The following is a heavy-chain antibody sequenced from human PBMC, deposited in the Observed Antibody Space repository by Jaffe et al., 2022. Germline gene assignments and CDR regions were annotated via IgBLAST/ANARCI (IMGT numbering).Heavy chain of an antibody. V-gene: IGHV5-51*03. CDR3: AISPRVMVIDDAFDN. Sequence: EVQLVQSGTEVKKPGESLKISCKGSGYSFTTYWIGWVRQMPGKGLEWMGIIWPGDSDTRYSPSFQGQVTISADKSISTAYLQWSSLKASDTAMYYCAISPRVMVIDDAFDNWGQGTMVTVSS. D-gene: IGHD3-10*01. CDR2: IWPGDSDT. J-gene: IGHJ3*02. CDR1: GYSFTTYW.